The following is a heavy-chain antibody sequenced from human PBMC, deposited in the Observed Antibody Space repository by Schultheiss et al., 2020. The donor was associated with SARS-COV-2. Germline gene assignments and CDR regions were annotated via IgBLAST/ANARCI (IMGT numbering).Heavy chain of an antibody. D-gene: IGHD2-2*01. V-gene: IGHV1-69*13. CDR1: GYTFTGYY. CDR3: ARDLSLRYQVEGY. J-gene: IGHJ4*02. Sequence: SVKVSCKASGYTFTGYYMHWVRQAPGQGLEWMGGIIPIFGTANYAQKFQGRVTITADESTSTAYMELRSLRSDDTAVYYCARDLSLRYQVEGYWGQGTLVTVSS. CDR2: IIPIFGTA.